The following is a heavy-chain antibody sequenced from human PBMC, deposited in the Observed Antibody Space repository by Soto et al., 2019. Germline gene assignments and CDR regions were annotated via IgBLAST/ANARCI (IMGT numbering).Heavy chain of an antibody. CDR2: IGDGDAYR. CDR3: AGALDLPPYYYYYGMDV. CDR1: GFTFSSYG. V-gene: IGHV3-23*01. Sequence: PGGSLRLSCAGSGFTFSSYGMTWVRQAPGKGLEWVSGIGDGDAYRYYADSVRGRFTISRDNSRSTLYLQMNSLRAEDTAVYYCAGALDLPPYYYYYGMDVWGQGTTVTGSS. J-gene: IGHJ6*02. D-gene: IGHD3-16*02.